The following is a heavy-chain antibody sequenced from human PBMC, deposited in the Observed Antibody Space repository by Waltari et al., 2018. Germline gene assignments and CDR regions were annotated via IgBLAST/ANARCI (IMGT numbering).Heavy chain of an antibody. CDR3: ARRRGSYLANWFDT. V-gene: IGHV1-8*01. J-gene: IGHJ5*02. Sequence: QVQLVQSGAEVKRPGASGKVSCKASGYTFPNYAISWVRQAPGQGLEWMGWMSPNSGKSGYAQRFQSRVTLTRNSSISTAYMELSSLRSDDTAVYYCARRRGSYLANWFDTWGQGTLVTVSS. CDR1: GYTFPNYA. CDR2: MSPNSGKS. D-gene: IGHD1-26*01.